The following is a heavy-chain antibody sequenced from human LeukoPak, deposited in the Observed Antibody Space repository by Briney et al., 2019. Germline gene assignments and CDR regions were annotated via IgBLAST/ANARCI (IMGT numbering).Heavy chain of an antibody. Sequence: GSLRLSCAASGFTFSSCAMHWVRQAPGKGLEWVAVISYDGSNKYYADSVKGRFTISRDNSKNTLYLQMNSLRAEDTAVYYCARAEFTMIVVALFDYWGQGTLVTVSS. V-gene: IGHV3-30-3*01. CDR2: ISYDGSNK. D-gene: IGHD3-22*01. J-gene: IGHJ4*02. CDR3: ARAEFTMIVVALFDY. CDR1: GFTFSSCA.